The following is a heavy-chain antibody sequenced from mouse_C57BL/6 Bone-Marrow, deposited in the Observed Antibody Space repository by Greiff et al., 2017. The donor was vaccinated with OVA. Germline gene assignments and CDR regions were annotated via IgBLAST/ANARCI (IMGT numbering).Heavy chain of an antibody. CDR3: ARDDGYYPYWYFDV. D-gene: IGHD2-3*01. V-gene: IGHV3-6*01. CDR1: GYSITSGYY. CDR2: ISYDGSN. J-gene: IGHJ1*03. Sequence: EVKLMESGPGLVKPSQSLSLTCSVTGYSITSGYYWNWIRQFPGNKLEWMGYISYDGSNNSNPSLKNRISITRDTSKNQFFLKLNSVTTEDTATYYGARDDGYYPYWYFDVWGTGTTVTVSS.